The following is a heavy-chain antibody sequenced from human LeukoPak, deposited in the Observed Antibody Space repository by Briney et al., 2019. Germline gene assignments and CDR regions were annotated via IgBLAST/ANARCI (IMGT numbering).Heavy chain of an antibody. V-gene: IGHV3-66*01. CDR3: ARGGYSYGYSD. CDR2: IYSGGST. CDR1: GFTVSSNY. Sequence: GGSLRLSCAASGFTVSSNYMSWVRQAPGKGLEWVSVIYSGGSTYYADSVKGRFTISRDNSKNTLYLQMNSVRAEDTGVYYCARGGYSYGYSDWGRGTLVTVSS. D-gene: IGHD5-18*01. J-gene: IGHJ4*02.